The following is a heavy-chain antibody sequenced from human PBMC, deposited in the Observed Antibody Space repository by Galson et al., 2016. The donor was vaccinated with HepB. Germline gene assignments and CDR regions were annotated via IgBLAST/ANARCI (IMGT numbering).Heavy chain of an antibody. J-gene: IGHJ6*02. CDR3: ARAREYTRTIGRMDV. V-gene: IGHV3-11*01. D-gene: IGHD6-6*01. Sequence: SWIRQAPGKGLEWVSYISSSGSTIYYADSVKGRFTISRDNAKNSLYLQMNSLRAEDTAVYYCARAREYTRTIGRMDVWGQGTTVTVSS. CDR2: ISSSGSTI.